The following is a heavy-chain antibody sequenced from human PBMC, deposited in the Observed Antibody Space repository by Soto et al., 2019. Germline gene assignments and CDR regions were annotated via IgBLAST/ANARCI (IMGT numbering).Heavy chain of an antibody. CDR3: AHRRGYNYGSGSYREADY. CDR1: GFSLSTSGVG. V-gene: IGHV2-5*01. D-gene: IGHD3-10*01. Sequence: QITLKESGPRLVKPTQTLTLTCTFSGFSLSTSGVGVGWIRQPPGKALEWLALIYWNDDKRYSPSLKSRLTITKDTSKNQVVLTMTNMDPVDTATYYCAHRRGYNYGSGSYREADYWRQGTLVTVSS. J-gene: IGHJ4*02. CDR2: IYWNDDK.